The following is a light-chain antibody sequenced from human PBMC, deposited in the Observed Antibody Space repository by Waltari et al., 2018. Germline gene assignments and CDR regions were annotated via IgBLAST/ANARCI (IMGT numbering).Light chain of an antibody. V-gene: IGKV3-15*01. CDR2: GAS. Sequence: EIVMTQSPATLSVSPGERVTLSCRASQSVSSNLAWYQQKPGQAPRLLIYGASTRATGIPARFSGSGSGTVFTLTISSLQSEDFAVYYCQQYNTWPRFGQGTKVDIK. CDR1: QSVSSN. CDR3: QQYNTWPR. J-gene: IGKJ1*01.